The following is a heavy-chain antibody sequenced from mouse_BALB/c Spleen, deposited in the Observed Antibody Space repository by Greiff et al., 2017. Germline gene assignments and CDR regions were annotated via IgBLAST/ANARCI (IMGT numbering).Heavy chain of an antibody. D-gene: IGHD2-3*01. CDR3: ARNDGYYVFDY. Sequence: QVHVKQSGAELVRPGTSVKISCKASGYAFTNYWLGWVKQRPGHGLEWIGDIYPGSGNTYYNEKFKGKATLTADKSSSTAYMQLSSLTSEDSAVYFCARNDGYYVFDYWGQGTTLTVSS. CDR2: IYPGSGNT. CDR1: GYAFTNYW. V-gene: IGHV1-63*01. J-gene: IGHJ2*01.